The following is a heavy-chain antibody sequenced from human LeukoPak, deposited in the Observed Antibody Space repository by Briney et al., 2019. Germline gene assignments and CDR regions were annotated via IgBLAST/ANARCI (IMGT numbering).Heavy chain of an antibody. D-gene: IGHD5-18*01. J-gene: IGHJ4*02. CDR3: AKAKTQAMVLPGNY. V-gene: IGHV3-23*01. Sequence: GGSLRLSCAASGFTFSNYAMSWVRQAPGKGLEWVSAISGSGDTTYYADSVKGRFTISRDNSKNTLYLQMNSLRADDTAVYYCAKAKTQAMVLPGNYWGQGTPVTVSS. CDR2: ISGSGDTT. CDR1: GFTFSNYA.